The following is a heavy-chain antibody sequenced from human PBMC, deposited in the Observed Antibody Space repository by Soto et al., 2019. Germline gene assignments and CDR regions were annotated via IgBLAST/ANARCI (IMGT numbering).Heavy chain of an antibody. D-gene: IGHD3-9*01. Sequence: SETLSLTRTVSGGSISSSSYYWGWIRQPPGKGLEWIGSIYYSGSTYYNPSLKSRVTISVDTSKNQFSLKLSSVTAADTAVYYCARHTPNYDILTGYYPPGYYYGMDVWGQGTTVTVSS. CDR3: ARHTPNYDILTGYYPPGYYYGMDV. V-gene: IGHV4-39*01. CDR1: GGSISSSSYY. J-gene: IGHJ6*02. CDR2: IYYSGST.